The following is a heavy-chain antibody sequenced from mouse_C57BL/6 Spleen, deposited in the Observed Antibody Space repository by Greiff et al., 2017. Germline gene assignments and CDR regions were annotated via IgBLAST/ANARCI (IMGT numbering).Heavy chain of an antibody. D-gene: IGHD2-4*01. V-gene: IGHV1-18*01. CDR3: AREKGLDYESWYFDV. CDR2: INPNNGGT. Sequence: EVQGVESGPELVKPGASVKIPCKASGYTFTDYNMDWVKQSHGKSLEWIGDINPNNGGTIYNQKFKGKATLTVDKSSSTAYMELRSLTSEDTAVYYCAREKGLDYESWYFDVWGTGTTVTVSS. J-gene: IGHJ1*03. CDR1: GYTFTDYN.